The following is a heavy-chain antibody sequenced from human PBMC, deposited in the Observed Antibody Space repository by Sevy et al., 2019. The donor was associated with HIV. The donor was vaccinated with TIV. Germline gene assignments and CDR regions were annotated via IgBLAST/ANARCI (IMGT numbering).Heavy chain of an antibody. D-gene: IGHD3-9*01. CDR1: GFTLSSYW. V-gene: IGHV3-7*01. Sequence: GGSLRLSCEISGFTLSSYWMSWLRQAPGKGLEWVAIINENGSQKYHVDPVKGRFSISRDNAKKSVYLQMSSLRAEDTAGYYCAGAPASGLRYFDRVYIEYRGQGTPVTVSS. CDR3: AGAPASGLRYFDRVYIEY. J-gene: IGHJ4*02. CDR2: INENGSQK.